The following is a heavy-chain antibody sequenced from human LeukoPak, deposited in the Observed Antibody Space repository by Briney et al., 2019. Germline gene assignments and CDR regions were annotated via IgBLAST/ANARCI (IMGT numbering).Heavy chain of an antibody. Sequence: ASVKVSCMASGYTFTSYGISWVRQAPGQGLEWLGWISAYNGNTNYTQKLQGRVTMTTDTSTSTAYMELRSLRSDDTAVYYCARDTVVVPAAIPLPYYYYMDVWGKGTTVTVSS. J-gene: IGHJ6*03. D-gene: IGHD2-2*02. V-gene: IGHV1-18*01. CDR2: ISAYNGNT. CDR1: GYTFTSYG. CDR3: ARDTVVVPAAIPLPYYYYMDV.